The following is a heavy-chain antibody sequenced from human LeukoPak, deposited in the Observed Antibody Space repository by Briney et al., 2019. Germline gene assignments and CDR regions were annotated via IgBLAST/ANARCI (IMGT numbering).Heavy chain of an antibody. V-gene: IGHV4-34*01. CDR1: IGSFSDFH. J-gene: IGHJ6*03. CDR2: INHSGST. CDR3: ARVRKSFSGRFFSYAYYYYMDV. Sequence: SETLSLTCAVYIGSFSDFHWSWIRQPPGKGLEWIAEINHSGSTNYNPSLKSRVTISVDTSKNQFSLKLSSVTAADTATYYCARVRKSFSGRFFSYAYYYYMDVWGKGTTVAVSS. D-gene: IGHD1-26*01.